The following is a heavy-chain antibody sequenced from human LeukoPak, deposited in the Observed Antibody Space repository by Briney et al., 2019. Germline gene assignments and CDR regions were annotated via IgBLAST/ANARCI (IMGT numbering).Heavy chain of an antibody. CDR2: INSDGSST. D-gene: IGHD4-17*01. J-gene: IGHJ4*02. V-gene: IGHV3-74*01. Sequence: GGSLRLSCAASGSTFSSYWIHWVRQAPGKGLVWVSRINSDGSSTSYADSVKGRFTISRDNAKNTLYLQMNRLRVEDTAVYYCTRVGGDYGDWGQGTLVTVSS. CDR1: GSTFSSYW. CDR3: TRVGGDYGD.